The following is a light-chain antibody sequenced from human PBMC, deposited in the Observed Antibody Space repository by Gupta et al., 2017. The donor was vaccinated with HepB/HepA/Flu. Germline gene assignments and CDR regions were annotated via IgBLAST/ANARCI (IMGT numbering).Light chain of an antibody. Sequence: SLLTQPPSASGPPGPRVTISCSGSSSNIESNNVNWYQQLPGTAPNLVIYSNNPRPSGVPERFSGSKSGTSASLAISGLQAEDEADFYCAAGDGSRNRYIFGTGTKVTVL. J-gene: IGLJ1*01. CDR1: SSNIESNN. CDR2: SNN. CDR3: AAGDGSRNRYI. V-gene: IGLV1-44*01.